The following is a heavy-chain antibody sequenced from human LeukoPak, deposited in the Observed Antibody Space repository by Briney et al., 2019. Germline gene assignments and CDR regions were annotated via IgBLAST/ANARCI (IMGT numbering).Heavy chain of an antibody. CDR2: INHSGST. J-gene: IGHJ4*02. CDR3: ARAHDYGDYVLTY. CDR1: GGSFSGYY. V-gene: IGHV4-34*01. D-gene: IGHD4-17*01. Sequence: SETLSLTCAVYGGSFSGYYWSWIRQPPGKGLEWIGEINHSGSTNYNPSLKSRVTISVDTSKNQFSLKLSSVTAADTAVYYCARAHDYGDYVLTYWGQGTLVTVSS.